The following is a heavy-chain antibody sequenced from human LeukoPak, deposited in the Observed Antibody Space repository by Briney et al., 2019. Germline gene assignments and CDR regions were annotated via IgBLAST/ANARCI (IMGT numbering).Heavy chain of an antibody. V-gene: IGHV3-53*01. Sequence: PGGSLRLSCAASGFTVSSNYMSWVRQAPGKGLEWVSVIYSGGSTYYADSVKGRFTISRDNSKNTLYLQMNSLRAEDTAVYYCARDYYYDSSGYYYRHASDIWGQGTMVTVSS. CDR2: IYSGGST. J-gene: IGHJ3*02. D-gene: IGHD3-22*01. CDR3: ARDYYYDSSGYYYRHASDI. CDR1: GFTVSSNY.